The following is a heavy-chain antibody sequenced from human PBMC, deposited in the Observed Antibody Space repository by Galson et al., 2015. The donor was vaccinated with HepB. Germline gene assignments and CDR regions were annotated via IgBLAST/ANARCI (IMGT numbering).Heavy chain of an antibody. V-gene: IGHV1-2*02. D-gene: IGHD5-18*01. Sequence: SVKVSCKASGSTFTGYYMHWVRQAPGQGLEWMGWINPNSGGTNYAQKFQGRVTMTRDTFISTAYMELSRLRSDDTAVYYCARISPNYSYGFDYWGQGTLVTVSS. CDR3: ARISPNYSYGFDY. CDR2: INPNSGGT. J-gene: IGHJ4*02. CDR1: GSTFTGYY.